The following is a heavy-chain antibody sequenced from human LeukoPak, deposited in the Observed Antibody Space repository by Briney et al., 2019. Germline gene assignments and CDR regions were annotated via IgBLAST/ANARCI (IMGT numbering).Heavy chain of an antibody. CDR1: GYTFTSYG. CDR2: ISAYNGKT. D-gene: IGHD6-19*01. CDR3: ARDRGNTPTWEYSSGWSPPTH. V-gene: IGHV1-18*01. Sequence: ASVKVSCKASGYTFTSYGISWVRQAPGQGLEWMGWISAYNGKTNYAQKLQGRVTMTTETSTNTAYMELRSLRSDDTAVYYRARDRGNTPTWEYSSGWSPPTHWGQGTLVNVSS. J-gene: IGHJ4*02.